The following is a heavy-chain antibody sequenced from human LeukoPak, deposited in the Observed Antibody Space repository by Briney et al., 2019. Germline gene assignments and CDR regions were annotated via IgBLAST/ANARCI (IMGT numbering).Heavy chain of an antibody. CDR2: ISGSGDYT. CDR3: ATTLRSGSYHFDS. J-gene: IGHJ5*01. D-gene: IGHD1-26*01. Sequence: GGSLRLSCAASGFTFSDYAMSWVRQPPGKGLEWVSTISGSGDYTYYADSVRGRFTISRDNSKNTLYLQMNSLRVEDTAVYYCATTLRSGSYHFDSWGQGTLVTVSS. CDR1: GFTFSDYA. V-gene: IGHV3-23*01.